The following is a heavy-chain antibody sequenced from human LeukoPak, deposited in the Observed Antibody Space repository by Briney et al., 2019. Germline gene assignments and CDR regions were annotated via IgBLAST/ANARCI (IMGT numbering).Heavy chain of an antibody. CDR1: GFTFTNYA. Sequence: GGSLRLSCAASGFTFTNYAMSWVRQAPGKGLEWVSSISGNGGTAYYADSVKGRLTISRDNSKNTLSLQMNSLRAEGTAVYYCAKVRQWLEPFDYRGQGTLVTVSS. CDR3: AKVRQWLEPFDY. D-gene: IGHD6-19*01. J-gene: IGHJ4*02. CDR2: ISGNGGTA. V-gene: IGHV3-23*01.